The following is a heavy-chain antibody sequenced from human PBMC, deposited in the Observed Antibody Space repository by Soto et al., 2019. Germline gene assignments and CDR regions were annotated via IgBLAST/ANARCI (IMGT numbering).Heavy chain of an antibody. Sequence: QVQLVQSGAEVKKPGSSVKVSCKASGGTFSSYAISWVRQAPGQGLEWMGGIIPIFGTANYAQKFQGRVTITADESTSTAYMELSSLRSEDTAVYYCARDIQTHLPDCTNGVCYGMDVWGQGTTVTVSS. V-gene: IGHV1-69*01. J-gene: IGHJ6*02. CDR3: ARDIQTHLPDCTNGVCYGMDV. D-gene: IGHD2-8*01. CDR1: GGTFSSYA. CDR2: IIPIFGTA.